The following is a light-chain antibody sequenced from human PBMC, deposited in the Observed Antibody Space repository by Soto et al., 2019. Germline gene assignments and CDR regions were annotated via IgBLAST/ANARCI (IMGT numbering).Light chain of an antibody. V-gene: IGLV6-57*03. J-gene: IGLJ2*01. Sequence: NFMLTQPHSVSASPGKTVTISCTRSSGSIANYYVQWYQQRPGSAPTTVIYEDHHRPSGVPDRFSTSINSSSYSAPLTSSGRKTEDDADYYSQCYDTNSRVVFGGGTKLTVL. CDR3: QCYDTNSRVV. CDR1: SGSIANYY. CDR2: EDH.